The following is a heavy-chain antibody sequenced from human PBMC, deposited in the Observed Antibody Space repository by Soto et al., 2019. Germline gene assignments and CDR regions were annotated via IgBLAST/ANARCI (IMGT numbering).Heavy chain of an antibody. J-gene: IGHJ4*02. CDR2: ISSSAGNT. Sequence: PGGSLRLSCAASGFTFSTNAMNWVRQAPGKGLEWVSSISSSAGNTYYADSAKGRLTISRDNSKNTLYLQMNSLRAEDTAVYYCARALPIDYWGQGTLVTVSS. CDR3: ARALPIDY. V-gene: IGHV3-23*01. CDR1: GFTFSTNA.